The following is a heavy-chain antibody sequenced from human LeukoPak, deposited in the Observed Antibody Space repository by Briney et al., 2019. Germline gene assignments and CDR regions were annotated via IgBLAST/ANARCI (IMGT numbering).Heavy chain of an antibody. CDR3: ARGLGFLIGSIWYPDAFDI. CDR2: IYNDGSRT. CDR1: GFTFSSYW. D-gene: IGHD6-13*01. J-gene: IGHJ3*02. V-gene: IGHV3-74*01. Sequence: GGSLRLSCAASGFTFSSYWMHWVRQAPGKGLVWVSRIYNDGSRTSYADSVKGRFTISRDNAKNTLYLQINSLRGEDTAMYYCARGLGFLIGSIWYPDAFDIWGQGAMVTVSS.